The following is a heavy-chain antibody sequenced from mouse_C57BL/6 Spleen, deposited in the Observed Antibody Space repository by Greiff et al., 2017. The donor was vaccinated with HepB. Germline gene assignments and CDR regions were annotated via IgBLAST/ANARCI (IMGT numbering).Heavy chain of an antibody. CDR3: ARDYYGSPDY. Sequence: VKLMESGAELVRPGTSVKVSCKASGYAFTNYLIEWVKQRPGQGLEWIGVINPGSGGTNYNEKFKGKATLTADKSSSTAYMQLSSLTSEDSAVYFCARDYYGSPDYWGQGTTLTVSS. V-gene: IGHV1-54*01. CDR2: INPGSGGT. J-gene: IGHJ2*01. CDR1: GYAFTNYL. D-gene: IGHD1-1*01.